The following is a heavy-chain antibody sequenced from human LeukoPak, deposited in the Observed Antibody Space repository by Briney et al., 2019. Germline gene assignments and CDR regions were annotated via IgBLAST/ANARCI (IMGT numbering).Heavy chain of an antibody. CDR3: ARERTALDAFDI. CDR2: INPKSGGT. Sequence: GASVKVSCKASGYTFTSYDINWVRQAPGQGLERMGWINPKSGGTVYAQKFQGRVTMTRDTSISTAYMELSRLRSDDTAVYYCARERTALDAFDIWGQGTMVTVSS. V-gene: IGHV1-2*02. D-gene: IGHD1-1*01. J-gene: IGHJ3*02. CDR1: GYTFTSYD.